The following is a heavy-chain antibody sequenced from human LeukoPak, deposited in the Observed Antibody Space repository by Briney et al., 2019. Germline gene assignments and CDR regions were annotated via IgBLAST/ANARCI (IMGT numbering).Heavy chain of an antibody. CDR3: AQSLGSSNWIGNWFDP. CDR1: GGSISSSRYS. D-gene: IGHD6-13*01. V-gene: IGHV4-39*01. J-gene: IGHJ5*02. Sequence: SETLSLTCTVSGGSISSSRYSWGWIRQPPGKGLEWTGSIYYTGRTYYNPSLESRVTISVDTSKNQFSLKLSSVTAADTAVYYCAQSLGSSNWIGNWFDPWGQGTLVTVSS. CDR2: IYYTGRT.